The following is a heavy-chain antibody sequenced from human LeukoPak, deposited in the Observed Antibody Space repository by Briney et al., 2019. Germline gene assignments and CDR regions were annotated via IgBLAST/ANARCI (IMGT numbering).Heavy chain of an antibody. D-gene: IGHD3-10*01. CDR1: GYTVTKVA. CDR3: ARVGSETFGDYFDY. CDR2: FDPEDGER. Sequence: ASVKVSCKVSGYTVTKVAMHWVRQAPGKGLEWMGSFDPEDGERIYAQKFQGRVTMTADTSTDTAYMELRSLRSEDTAMYYCARVGSETFGDYFDYWGQGTLVTVPS. V-gene: IGHV1-24*01. J-gene: IGHJ4*02.